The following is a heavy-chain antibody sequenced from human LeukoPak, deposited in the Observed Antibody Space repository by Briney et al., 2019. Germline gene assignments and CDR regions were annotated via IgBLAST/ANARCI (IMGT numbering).Heavy chain of an antibody. CDR3: TRDLNHPGYSSGWYY. Sequence: GGSLRLSCAASGFTFSSYWMSWVRQAPGKGLEWVANIKQDGSEKYYVDSVKGRFTISRDNAKNSLYLQMNSLRVEDTAVYYCTRDLNHPGYSSGWYYWGQGTLVTVSS. CDR2: IKQDGSEK. D-gene: IGHD6-19*01. V-gene: IGHV3-7*01. CDR1: GFTFSSYW. J-gene: IGHJ4*02.